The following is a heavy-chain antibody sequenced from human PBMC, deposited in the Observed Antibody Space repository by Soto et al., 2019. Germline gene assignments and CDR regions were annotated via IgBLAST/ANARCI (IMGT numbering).Heavy chain of an antibody. CDR1: GFTFSSYG. V-gene: IGHV3-30*18. D-gene: IGHD5-12*01. Sequence: PGGSLRLSCAASGFTFSSYGMHWVRQAPGKGLEWVAVISYDGSNKYYADSVKGRFTISRDNSKNTLYLQMNSLRAEDTAVYYCAKEEEYIAARWGQGTLVTVSS. J-gene: IGHJ4*02. CDR3: AKEEEYIAAR. CDR2: ISYDGSNK.